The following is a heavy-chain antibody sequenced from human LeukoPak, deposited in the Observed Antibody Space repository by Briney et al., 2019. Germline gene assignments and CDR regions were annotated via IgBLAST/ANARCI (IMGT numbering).Heavy chain of an antibody. CDR1: GGSISSYY. CDR3: ARTTEGYAGGPGYSYYYYMDV. CDR2: IHYSWST. Sequence: PSETLSLTCTVSGGSISSYYWSWIRQPPGKGLEWIGYIHYSWSTNYNPSLKSRVTISVDTSKNQVSLKLRSVTAADTAVYYCARTTEGYAGGPGYSYYYYMDVWGKGTTVTISS. J-gene: IGHJ6*03. V-gene: IGHV4-59*01. D-gene: IGHD5-12*01.